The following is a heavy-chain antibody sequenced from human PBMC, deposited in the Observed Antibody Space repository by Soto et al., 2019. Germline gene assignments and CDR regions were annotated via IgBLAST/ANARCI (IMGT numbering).Heavy chain of an antibody. J-gene: IGHJ4*02. Sequence: QVQLVQSGAEVKKPGASVKVSCKASGYTFTSYAMHWVRQAPGQRLEWRGWIHAGNGNTKYSQKFQGRVTITRDTSASTAYMELSSLRSEDTAVYYCARDLPPVDYWGQGTLVTVSS. V-gene: IGHV1-3*01. CDR2: IHAGNGNT. CDR3: ARDLPPVDY. CDR1: GYTFTSYA.